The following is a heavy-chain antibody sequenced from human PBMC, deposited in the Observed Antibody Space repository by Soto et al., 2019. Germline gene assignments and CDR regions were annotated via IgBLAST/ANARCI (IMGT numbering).Heavy chain of an antibody. CDR1: GYSYTSYW. Sequence: PGESLKISCKGSGYSYTSYWIGWVRQRPGRGLEWMGIINPADSEANYSPSFQGQVTISADRFTSTAFLQWGSLKASDSAFYYCARLDQLQPSNAMDVWGQGTTVTVSS. D-gene: IGHD2-2*01. CDR2: INPADSEA. CDR3: ARLDQLQPSNAMDV. J-gene: IGHJ6*02. V-gene: IGHV5-51*01.